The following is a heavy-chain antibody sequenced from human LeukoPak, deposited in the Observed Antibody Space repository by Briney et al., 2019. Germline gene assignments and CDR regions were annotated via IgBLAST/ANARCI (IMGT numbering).Heavy chain of an antibody. CDR1: GFSFSSYG. D-gene: IGHD1-26*01. J-gene: IGHJ4*02. CDR3: AKDHSGSLLDY. Sequence: GGSLRLSCEASGFSFSSYGMHWVRQAPGKGLEWVAVVWYDGSNRYYADSVKGRFTIFRDNSKNTLYLQMNSLRAEDTAVYYCAKDHSGSLLDYGGQGTVVTVSS. V-gene: IGHV3-33*06. CDR2: VWYDGSNR.